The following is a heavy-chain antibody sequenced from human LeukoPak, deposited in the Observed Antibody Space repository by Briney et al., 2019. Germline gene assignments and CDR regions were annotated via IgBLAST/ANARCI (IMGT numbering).Heavy chain of an antibody. CDR1: GYTFTSYG. J-gene: IGHJ3*02. CDR2: ISAYNGNT. Sequence: ASVKVSCKASGYTFTSYGISWVRQAPGQGLEWMGWISAYNGNTNYAQKLQGRVTMTTDTSTSTAYMELRSLRSDDMAVYYCARITYYYDSSGYPNPGGAFDIWGQGTMVTVSS. D-gene: IGHD3-22*01. V-gene: IGHV1-18*03. CDR3: ARITYYYDSSGYPNPGGAFDI.